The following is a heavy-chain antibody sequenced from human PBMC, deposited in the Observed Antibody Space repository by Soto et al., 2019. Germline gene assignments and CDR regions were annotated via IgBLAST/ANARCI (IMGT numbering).Heavy chain of an antibody. CDR1: GGTFSSYA. CDR3: ARGGLGELSYIPDY. Sequence: QVQLVQSGAEVKKPGSSVKVSCKASGGTFSSYAISWVRQAPGQGLEWMGGIIPIFGTANYAQKFQGRVTITADESTSTAYMEMSSLRPEDTAVYYCARGGLGELSYIPDYWGQGTLVTVSS. D-gene: IGHD3-16*02. CDR2: IIPIFGTA. V-gene: IGHV1-69*12. J-gene: IGHJ4*02.